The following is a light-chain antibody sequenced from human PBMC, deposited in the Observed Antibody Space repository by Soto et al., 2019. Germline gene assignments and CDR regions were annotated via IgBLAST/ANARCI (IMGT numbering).Light chain of an antibody. CDR2: GTS. V-gene: IGKV3-20*01. CDR1: QSVGSSY. Sequence: IVLTQSPVTLSFSPGEIATLSCSSSQSVGSSYLAWYQQKPGQAPRVIIYGTSSRATGIPDRFSGSGSGTEFTLTISSMQPDDFATFYCQQYNGYSRTFGQGTKVDIK. CDR3: QQYNGYSRT. J-gene: IGKJ1*01.